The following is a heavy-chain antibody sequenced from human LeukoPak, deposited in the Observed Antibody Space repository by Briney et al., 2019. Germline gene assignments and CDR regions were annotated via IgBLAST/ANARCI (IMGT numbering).Heavy chain of an antibody. J-gene: IGHJ5*02. D-gene: IGHD2-2*01. CDR3: ARRRPGYCYSTSCYEGNWFDP. V-gene: IGHV5-51*01. CDR1: GYSFTSYW. CDR2: IYPGDSDT. Sequence: GESLKISCKGSGYSFTSYWIGWVRQMPGKGLEWMGIIYPGDSDTRYSPSFQGQVTISADKSISTAYLQWSSLKASDTAMYYCARRRPGYCYSTSCYEGNWFDPWGQGTLVTASS.